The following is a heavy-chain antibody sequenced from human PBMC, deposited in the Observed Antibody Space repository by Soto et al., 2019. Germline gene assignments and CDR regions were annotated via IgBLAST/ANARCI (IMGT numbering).Heavy chain of an antibody. D-gene: IGHD3-22*01. CDR2: IIPIFGTA. V-gene: IGHV1-69*13. J-gene: IGHJ4*02. Sequence: ASVKVSCKASGGTFSSYAISWVRQAPGQGLEWMGGIIPIFGTANYAQKFKGRVTITADESTSTAYMELSSLRSEDTAVYYCASRPYSSGYSLDYWGQGTLVTVSS. CDR1: GGTFSSYA. CDR3: ASRPYSSGYSLDY.